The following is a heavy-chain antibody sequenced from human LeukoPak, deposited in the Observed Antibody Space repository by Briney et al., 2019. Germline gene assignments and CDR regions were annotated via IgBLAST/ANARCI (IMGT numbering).Heavy chain of an antibody. J-gene: IGHJ4*02. Sequence: PGGSLRLSCAASGFTFSSYAMTWVRQAPGKGLEWVSGIGGSGGSTYYADSVKGRFTVSRDNSNNTLYLQMRSLRADDTAVYYCAKTHRYFDWLLLDYWGQGILVTVSS. V-gene: IGHV3-23*01. CDR2: IGGSGGST. CDR1: GFTFSSYA. D-gene: IGHD3-9*01. CDR3: AKTHRYFDWLLLDY.